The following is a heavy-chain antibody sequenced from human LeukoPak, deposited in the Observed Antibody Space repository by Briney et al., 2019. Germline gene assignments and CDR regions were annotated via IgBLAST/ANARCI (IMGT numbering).Heavy chain of an antibody. Sequence: PGGSLRLSCAASGFTFSSYGMHWVRQAPGKGLEWVAFIRYDGSNKYYADSVKGRFTISRDNSKNTLYLQMNSLKTEDTAVYYCTTDIVVVPAARTNDAFDIWGQGTMVTVSS. CDR1: GFTFSSYG. CDR2: IRYDGSNK. D-gene: IGHD2-2*01. V-gene: IGHV3-30*02. CDR3: TTDIVVVPAARTNDAFDI. J-gene: IGHJ3*02.